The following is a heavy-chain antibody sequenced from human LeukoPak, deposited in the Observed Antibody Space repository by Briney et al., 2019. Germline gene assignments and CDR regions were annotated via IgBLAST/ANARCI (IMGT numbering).Heavy chain of an antibody. CDR2: ISSSSSYM. CDR1: RFTFSSYS. D-gene: IGHD3-22*01. J-gene: IGHJ4*02. CDR3: ARLHYYDSSGYYYEAVPFDY. V-gene: IGHV3-21*01. Sequence: GGSLRLSCAASRFTFSSYSMNWVRQAPGKGLEWVSSISSSSSYMYYADSVKGRFTIFRDNAKNSLYLQMNSLRAEDTAVYYCARLHYYDSSGYYYEAVPFDYWGQGTLVTVSS.